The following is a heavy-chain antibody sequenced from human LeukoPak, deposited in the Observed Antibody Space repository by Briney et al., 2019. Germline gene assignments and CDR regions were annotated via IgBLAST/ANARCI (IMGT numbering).Heavy chain of an antibody. CDR1: GYTFTGYY. V-gene: IGHV1-2*02. CDR3: ARDDYGDSLYFDY. CDR2: INPNSGGT. Sequence: ASVKVSCKASGYTFTGYYMHWVRQAPGQGLEWMGWINPNSGGTNYAQKFQGRVTMTRDTSISTAYMELSRLRSDDTAVYYCARDDYGDSLYFDYWGQGTLVTVSS. D-gene: IGHD4-17*01. J-gene: IGHJ4*02.